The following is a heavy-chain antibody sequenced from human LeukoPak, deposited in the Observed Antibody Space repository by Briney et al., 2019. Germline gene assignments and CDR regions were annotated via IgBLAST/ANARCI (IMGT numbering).Heavy chain of an antibody. CDR1: GYSICSGYF. J-gene: IGHJ4*02. CDR2: IYQRATV. CDR3: ARAFCVGECFVLHIFFDS. Sequence: PETLSLTCNVSGYSICSGYFWGWVRPAPGKGLEWIGSIYQRATVHYNPSLRSRVTISLDTSKNNFSLNLRSMQASDTAVYYCARAFCVGECFVLHIFFDSWGQGTLVTVSS. D-gene: IGHD2-21*01. V-gene: IGHV4-38-2*02.